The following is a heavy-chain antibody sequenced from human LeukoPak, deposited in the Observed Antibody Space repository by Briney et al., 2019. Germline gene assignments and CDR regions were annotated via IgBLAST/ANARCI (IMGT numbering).Heavy chain of an antibody. CDR2: IYPGDSQT. V-gene: IGHV5-51*01. J-gene: IGHJ4*02. D-gene: IGHD3-10*01. Sequence: GESLKISCKGSGNSFNNHFIGWVRQMPGKGLEWMGIIYPGDSQTRYSPSFQGQVTISADKSISTVYLQWSSLEASDTAMYYCARRSTVIRGVLEEAFDYWGQGTLVTVFS. CDR3: ARRSTVIRGVLEEAFDY. CDR1: GNSFNNHF.